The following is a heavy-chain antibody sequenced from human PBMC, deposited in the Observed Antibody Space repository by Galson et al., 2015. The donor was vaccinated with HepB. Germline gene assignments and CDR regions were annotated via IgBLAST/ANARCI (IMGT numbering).Heavy chain of an antibody. J-gene: IGHJ3*02. Sequence: TLSLTCTVSGGSISSGGYYWSWIRQHPGKGLEWIGYIYYSGSTYYNPSLKSRVTISVDTSKNQFSLKLSSVTAADAAVYYCARAEYCSSTSCPARGAFDIWGQGTMVTVSS. CDR2: IYYSGST. D-gene: IGHD2-2*01. CDR3: ARAEYCSSTSCPARGAFDI. CDR1: GGSISSGGYY. V-gene: IGHV4-31*03.